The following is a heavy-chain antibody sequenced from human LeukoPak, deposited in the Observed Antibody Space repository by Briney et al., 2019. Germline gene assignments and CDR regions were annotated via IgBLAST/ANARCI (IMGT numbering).Heavy chain of an antibody. CDR2: ISSGGSNE. CDR3: ATDRASKGEQWLGYLSF. CDR1: GFTFSIYA. J-gene: IGHJ4*02. V-gene: IGHV3-30*03. D-gene: IGHD6-19*01. Sequence: GGSLRLSCAASGFTFSIYAMNWVRQAPGKGLEWVTVISSGGSNEYYADSVKGRFTISRDNSKNTLYLQMNSLRTEDTAVYYCATDRASKGEQWLGYLSFWGQGTLVAVSS.